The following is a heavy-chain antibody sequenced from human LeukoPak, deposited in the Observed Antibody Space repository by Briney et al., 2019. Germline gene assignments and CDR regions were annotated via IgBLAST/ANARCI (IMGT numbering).Heavy chain of an antibody. CDR3: ATSPWTKSHGEGTGTTVY. V-gene: IGHV1-24*01. CDR1: GYTLTELS. D-gene: IGHD1-7*01. J-gene: IGHJ4*02. CDR2: FDPEDGET. Sequence: GASVKVSCKVSGYTLTELSMHWVRQAPGKGLEWMGGFDPEDGETIYAQKFQGRVTMTEDTSTDTAYMELSSLRSEDTAVCHCATSPWTKSHGEGTGTTVYWGQGTLVTVSS.